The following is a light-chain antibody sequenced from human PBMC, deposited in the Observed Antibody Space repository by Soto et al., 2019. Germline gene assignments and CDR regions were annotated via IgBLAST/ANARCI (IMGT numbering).Light chain of an antibody. J-gene: IGKJ1*01. CDR3: QQYDDWTPT. CDR2: GAS. CDR1: QSVRSN. Sequence: VMTQAPATLSVSPGARATLSCRASQSVRSNLAWYQQKPGQAPRPLIYGASTRATGIPARFSGSRSGTEVTITISSRLSEDGEVEHCQQYDDWTPTFGQGTKGDIK. V-gene: IGKV3-15*01.